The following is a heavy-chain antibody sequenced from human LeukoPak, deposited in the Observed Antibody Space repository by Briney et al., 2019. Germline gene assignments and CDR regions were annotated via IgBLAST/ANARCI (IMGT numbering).Heavy chain of an antibody. CDR1: GGSFSGYY. CDR2: INHSGST. J-gene: IGHJ3*02. CDR3: ARDYYDSSGYYRVDAFDI. V-gene: IGHV4-34*01. Sequence: SETLSPTCAVYGGSFSGYYWSWIRQPPGKGLEWIGEINHSGSTNYNPSLKSRVTISVDTSKNQFSLKLSSVTAADTAVYYCARDYYDSSGYYRVDAFDIWGQGTMVTVSS. D-gene: IGHD3-22*01.